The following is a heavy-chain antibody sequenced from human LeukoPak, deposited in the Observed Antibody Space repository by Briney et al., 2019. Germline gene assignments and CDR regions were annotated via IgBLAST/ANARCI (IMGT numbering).Heavy chain of an antibody. D-gene: IGHD3-22*01. V-gene: IGHV1-18*01. J-gene: IGHJ4*02. Sequence: GASVKVSCKASGYTFTSYGISWVRQAPGQGLEWMGWISAYNGNTNYAQKLQGRVTMTTDTSTSTAYMELRSLRSDDTAVYYCARVTRDSSGYYRFHYWGQGTLVTVSS. CDR2: ISAYNGNT. CDR1: GYTFTSYG. CDR3: ARVTRDSSGYYRFHY.